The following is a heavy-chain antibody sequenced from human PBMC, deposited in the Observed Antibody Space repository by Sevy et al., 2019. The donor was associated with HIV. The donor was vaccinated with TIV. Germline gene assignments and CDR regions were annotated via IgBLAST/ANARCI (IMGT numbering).Heavy chain of an antibody. Sequence: SETLSLTCSVSGGSISKIGNYWGWVRQPPGEGLEWIGDIFHTGKTNYNPSLKSRVTLSLDTSKNQFALKLSSVTGADTAVYYCANIYDYWGPGALVTVSS. CDR3: ANIYDY. CDR1: GGSISKIGNY. CDR2: IFHTGKT. V-gene: IGHV4-39*01. J-gene: IGHJ4*02. D-gene: IGHD3-9*01.